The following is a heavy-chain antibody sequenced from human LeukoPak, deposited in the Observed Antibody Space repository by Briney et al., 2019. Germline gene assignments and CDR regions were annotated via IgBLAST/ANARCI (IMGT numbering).Heavy chain of an antibody. CDR1: GFLFSGYG. CDR3: AKPRFGSGSGNGFDI. D-gene: IGHD3-10*01. Sequence: GGALRLSCVASGFLFSGYGMHWGRQAPGKGVEWGAVISYDGNNKYYGDSVKGRFTISRDNSKNTMYLQMNSLRTEDTAVYSCAKPRFGSGSGNGFDIWGQGTLVTVSS. J-gene: IGHJ3*02. V-gene: IGHV3-30*18. CDR2: ISYDGNNK.